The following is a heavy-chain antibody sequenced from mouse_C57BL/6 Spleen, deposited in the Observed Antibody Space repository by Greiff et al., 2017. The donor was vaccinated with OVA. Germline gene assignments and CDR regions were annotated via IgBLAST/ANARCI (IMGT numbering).Heavy chain of an antibody. V-gene: IGHV5-16*01. D-gene: IGHD2-3*01. CDR2: INYDGSST. CDR1: GFTFSDYY. Sequence: EVKLMESEGGLVQPGSSMKLSCTASGFTFSDYYMAWVRQVPEKGLEWVANINYDGSSTYYLDSLKSRFIISRDNAKNILYLQMSSLKSEDTATYYCARVFYDGYFDYWGQGTTLTVSS. J-gene: IGHJ2*01. CDR3: ARVFYDGYFDY.